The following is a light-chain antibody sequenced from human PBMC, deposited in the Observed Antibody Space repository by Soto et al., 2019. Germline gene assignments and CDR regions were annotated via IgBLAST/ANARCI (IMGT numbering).Light chain of an antibody. CDR3: AAWDDSLNGVV. CDR1: GSNIGPNY. V-gene: IGLV1-47*02. CDR2: SHN. Sequence: QSVLTQPPSASGTPGQKVTMSCSGSGSNIGPNYVFWYQHLPGTAPKLLIYSHNVRPSGVPDRFVGSTSGTSASLAISGLRSEDEGDYHCAAWDDSLNGVVFGGGTKVTVL. J-gene: IGLJ3*02.